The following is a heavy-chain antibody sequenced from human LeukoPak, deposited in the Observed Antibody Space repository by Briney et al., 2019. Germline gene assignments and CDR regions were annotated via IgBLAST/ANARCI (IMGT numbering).Heavy chain of an antibody. J-gene: IGHJ4*02. CDR3: ARDRLDYGDYEALDY. CDR1: GFTFSSYG. D-gene: IGHD4-17*01. Sequence: GGPLRLSCAASGFTFSSYGMHWVRQAPGKGLEWVAVIWYDGSNKYYADSVKGRFTISRDNSKNTLYLQMNSLRAEDTAVYYCARDRLDYGDYEALDYWGQGTLVTVSS. CDR2: IWYDGSNK. V-gene: IGHV3-33*01.